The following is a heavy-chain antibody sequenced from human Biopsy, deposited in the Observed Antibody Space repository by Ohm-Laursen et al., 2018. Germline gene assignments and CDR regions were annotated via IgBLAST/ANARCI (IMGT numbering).Heavy chain of an antibody. CDR2: ISYNERT. CDR3: ATFRASWDTTQGGDY. V-gene: IGHV4-31*03. Sequence: SDTLSLTCSVSGASVKTSGYFWAWIRQRPGQGLEWIGYISYNERTHYNPSLTSRLAISFDTSNNRISLQSRSVSVADPAVYFCATFRASWDTTQGGDYWGQGTLVTVSS. CDR1: GASVKTSGYF. D-gene: IGHD1-26*01. J-gene: IGHJ4*02.